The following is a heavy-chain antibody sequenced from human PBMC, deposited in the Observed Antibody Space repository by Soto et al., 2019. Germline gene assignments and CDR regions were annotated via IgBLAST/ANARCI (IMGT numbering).Heavy chain of an antibody. CDR2: YYHDGTT. Sequence: SETLSLTCAVSGGSVSSGGYSWSWIRRPPGKGLEWIGYYYHDGTTFYNPALKSRVTISLDRSKNQFSLKLSSVTAADTAVYYCARGAPVFTQHWGKGTLVTVSS. V-gene: IGHV4-30-2*01. J-gene: IGHJ1*01. D-gene: IGHD3-10*01. CDR1: GGSVSSGGYS. CDR3: ARGAPVFTQH.